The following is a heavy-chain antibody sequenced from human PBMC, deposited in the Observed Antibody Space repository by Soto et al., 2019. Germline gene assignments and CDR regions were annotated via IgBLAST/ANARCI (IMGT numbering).Heavy chain of an antibody. J-gene: IGHJ3*02. CDR1: GGTFSSYA. V-gene: IGHV1-69*12. CDR2: IIPLFGTT. CDR3: ATLSRSRGAFDI. D-gene: IGHD3-10*01. Sequence: QVQLVQSGAEVKKPGSSVKVSCKASGGTFSSYAITWVRQAPGQGLECMGGIIPLFGTTNYAQKFQGRVTITADESTTTAYMELSSLRSDDTAVYYCATLSRSRGAFDIGGQGTMVTVSS.